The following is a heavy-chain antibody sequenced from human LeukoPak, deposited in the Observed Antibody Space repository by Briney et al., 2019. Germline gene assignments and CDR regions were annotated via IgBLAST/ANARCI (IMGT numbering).Heavy chain of an antibody. Sequence: GRSLRLSCAASGFTFSNYVMTWVRQTPGKGLEWVSAISGGGGGTTYYTESVKGRFTISGDNSKNTVYLQMHSLRAEDTAIYFCAKGRAGGWNGGDRWGQGTLVTVSS. CDR1: GFTFSNYV. CDR2: ISGGGGGTT. D-gene: IGHD1-1*01. CDR3: AKGRAGGWNGGDR. J-gene: IGHJ5*02. V-gene: IGHV3-23*01.